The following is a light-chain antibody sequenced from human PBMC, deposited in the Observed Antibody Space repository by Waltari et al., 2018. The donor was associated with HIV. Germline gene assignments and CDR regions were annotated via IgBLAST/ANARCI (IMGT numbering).Light chain of an antibody. J-gene: IGKJ5*01. CDR2: GAS. CDR3: QQYGSSPIT. Sequence: EIVLTQSPATLSLSPGEGAVLSCRASQSVSNSYVAWYQQKVGQAPSLLIYGASRRAIGIPDRFSGSGSGTDFTLTNSGLEPEDFAVYYCQQYGSSPITFGQGTRLEIK. V-gene: IGKV3-20*01. CDR1: QSVSNSY.